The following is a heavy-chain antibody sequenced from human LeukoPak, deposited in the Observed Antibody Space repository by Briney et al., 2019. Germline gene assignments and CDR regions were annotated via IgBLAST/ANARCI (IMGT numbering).Heavy chain of an antibody. CDR3: AKALSYHCTNGVCYLAPIYQFDY. J-gene: IGHJ4*02. Sequence: GGSLRLSCAASGFTFSSYAMSWVRQAPGKGLEWVSAISGSGGSTYYADSVKGRFTISRDNSKNTLYLQMNSLRAEDTAVYYCAKALSYHCTNGVCYLAPIYQFDYWGQGTLVTVSS. CDR2: ISGSGGST. D-gene: IGHD2-8*01. V-gene: IGHV3-23*01. CDR1: GFTFSSYA.